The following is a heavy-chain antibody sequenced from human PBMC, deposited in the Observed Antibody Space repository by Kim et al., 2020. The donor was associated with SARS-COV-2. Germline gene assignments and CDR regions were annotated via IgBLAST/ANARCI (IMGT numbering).Heavy chain of an antibody. V-gene: IGHV1-69*01. J-gene: IGHJ3*02. Sequence: GTANYEQKCQGRVTITADESTSTAYMELSSLRSEDTAVYYCARSGDAFDIWGQGTMVTVSS. CDR3: ARSGDAFDI. CDR2: GTA.